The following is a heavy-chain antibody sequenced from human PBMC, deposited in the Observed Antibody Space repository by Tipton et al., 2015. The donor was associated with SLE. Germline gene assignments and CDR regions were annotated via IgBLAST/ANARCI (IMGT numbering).Heavy chain of an antibody. CDR2: TYYRSRWYR. CDR3: AREWELEGDAFDI. CDR1: GDSISSNSAA. J-gene: IGHJ3*02. D-gene: IGHD1-26*01. Sequence: GLVKPSQTLSLTCAISGDSISSNSAAWNWIRQSPSRGLEWLGRTYYRSRWYRDYAVSVKSRISIDADTSKNQFSLQLNSVTPEDAAVYYCAREWELEGDAFDIWGQGTMVTVSS. V-gene: IGHV6-1*01.